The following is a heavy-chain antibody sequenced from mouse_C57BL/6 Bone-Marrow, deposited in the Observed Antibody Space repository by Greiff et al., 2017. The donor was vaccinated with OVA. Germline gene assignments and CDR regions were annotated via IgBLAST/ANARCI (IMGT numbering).Heavy chain of an antibody. D-gene: IGHD1-1*01. V-gene: IGHV5-4*01. J-gene: IGHJ3*01. CDR2: ISDGGSYT. CDR1: GFTFSSYA. Sequence: EVQRVESGGGLVKPGGSLKLSCAASGFTFSSYAMSWVRQTPEKRLEWVATISDGGSYTYYPDNVKGRFTISRDNAKNNLYLQMSHLKSEDTAMYYCARDDTTVVARGFAYWGQGTLVTVSA. CDR3: ARDDTTVVARGFAY.